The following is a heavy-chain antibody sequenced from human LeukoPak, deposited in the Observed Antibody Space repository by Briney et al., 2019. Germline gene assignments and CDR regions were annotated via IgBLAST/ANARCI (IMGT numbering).Heavy chain of an antibody. CDR1: GFAFSSYW. J-gene: IGHJ4*02. Sequence: GGSLRLSCAASGFAFSSYWMTWVRQAPGKGLEWVANIKPDGSGKDYVDSVKGRFTISRDNAKNSLYLQMRGLRVEDTAVYYCSSQPAVLDLDCWGQGALVTVSS. CDR2: IKPDGSGK. D-gene: IGHD2/OR15-2a*01. CDR3: SSQPAVLDLDC. V-gene: IGHV3-7*01.